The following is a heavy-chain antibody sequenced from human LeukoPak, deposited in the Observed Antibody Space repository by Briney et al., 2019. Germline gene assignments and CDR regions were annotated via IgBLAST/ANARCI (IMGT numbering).Heavy chain of an antibody. CDR2: INPSGGST. CDR3: ARDRVKGYSYGYAGY. J-gene: IGHJ4*02. CDR1: GYTFTSYY. Sequence: ASVKVSCKASGYTFTSYYMHWVRQAPGQGLEGMGIINPSGGSTSYAQKFQGRVTMTRDMSTSTVYMELSSLRSEDTAVYYCARDRVKGYSYGYAGYWGQGTLVTVSS. V-gene: IGHV1-46*01. D-gene: IGHD5-18*01.